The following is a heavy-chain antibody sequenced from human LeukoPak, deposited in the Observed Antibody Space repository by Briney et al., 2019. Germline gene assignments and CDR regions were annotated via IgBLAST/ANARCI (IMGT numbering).Heavy chain of an antibody. CDR1: GGSISSYY. J-gene: IGHJ4*02. D-gene: IGHD3-22*01. CDR3: ARGRYYYDSSGHGTFDY. V-gene: IGHV4-4*07. CDR2: IYTSGST. Sequence: PSETLSLTCTVSGGSISSYYWSWIRQPAGKGLEWIGRIYTSGSTNYNPSLKSRVTMSVDTSKNQFSLKLSSVTAADTAVYYCARGRYYYDSSGHGTFDYWGQGTLVTVSS.